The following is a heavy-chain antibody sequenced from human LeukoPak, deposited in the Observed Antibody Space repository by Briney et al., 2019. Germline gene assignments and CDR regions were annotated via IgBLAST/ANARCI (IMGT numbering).Heavy chain of an antibody. J-gene: IGHJ4*02. D-gene: IGHD3-10*01. V-gene: IGHV3-74*01. CDR1: GFTFSDYY. CDR2: INSDRSST. Sequence: GGSLRLSCAVSGFTFSDYYMSWIRQAPGKGLVWVSRINSDRSSTSYADSVKGRFTISRDNAKNTLYLQMNSLRAEDTAVYYCARAMVRHGIDYWGQGTLVTVSS. CDR3: ARAMVRHGIDY.